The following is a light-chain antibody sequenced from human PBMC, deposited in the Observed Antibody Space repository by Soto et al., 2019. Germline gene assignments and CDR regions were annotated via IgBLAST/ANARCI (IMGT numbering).Light chain of an antibody. J-gene: IGKJ1*01. CDR2: DAS. V-gene: IGKV1-5*01. CDR3: QKFNSYSPGA. CDR1: QSISSW. Sequence: DIQMTQSPSTLSASVGDRVTITCLASQSISSWLAWYQQKPGKAPKLLIYDASSLESGVPSRFSGSASGKEFTLTISSLQPDDFATYYCQKFNSYSPGAFGQGTKVEIK.